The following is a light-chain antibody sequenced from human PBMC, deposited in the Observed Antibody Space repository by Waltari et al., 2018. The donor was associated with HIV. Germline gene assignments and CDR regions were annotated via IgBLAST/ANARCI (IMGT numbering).Light chain of an antibody. V-gene: IGLV2-11*01. J-gene: IGLJ1*01. CDR3: CSYAGSYTYV. CDR1: SSDVGGYNY. CDR2: DVS. Sequence: QSALTQPRSVSGSPGQSVTISCTGTSSDVGGYNYVSWYQQHPGKAPKLIIYDVSKRPSGVPGRFSCSKCGNTASLTISGLQAEDEADYYCCSYAGSYTYVFGTGTKVTVL.